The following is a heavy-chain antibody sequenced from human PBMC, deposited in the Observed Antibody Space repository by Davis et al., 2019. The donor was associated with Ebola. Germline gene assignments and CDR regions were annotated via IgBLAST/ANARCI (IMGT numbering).Heavy chain of an antibody. CDR3: ARDLTMVQGVMAY. J-gene: IGHJ4*02. D-gene: IGHD3-10*01. V-gene: IGHV3-33*08. CDR1: GITFSSYL. Sequence: GESLKISCAASGITFSSYLISWVRPARGKGLEWVAVIWLVGSTKYYADSVKGRFTISRDKSKNTLYLQMNSLRAEDTAVYYCARDLTMVQGVMAYWGQGTLVTVSS. CDR2: IWLVGSTK.